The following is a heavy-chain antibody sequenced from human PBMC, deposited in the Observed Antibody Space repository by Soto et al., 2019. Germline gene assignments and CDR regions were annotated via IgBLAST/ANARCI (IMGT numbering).Heavy chain of an antibody. CDR3: AREFPSSSGWSLGFDY. CDR1: GGSISSDY. V-gene: IGHV4-59*01. CDR2: IYYSEST. Sequence: KSTETLSLTCTVSGGSISSDYWSWIRQPPGRGLEWIGYIYYSESTNYNPSLKSRVTISVDTSKNQFSLKLSSVTAAVTAVYYCAREFPSSSGWSLGFDYWGQGTLVTVSS. J-gene: IGHJ4*02. D-gene: IGHD6-19*01.